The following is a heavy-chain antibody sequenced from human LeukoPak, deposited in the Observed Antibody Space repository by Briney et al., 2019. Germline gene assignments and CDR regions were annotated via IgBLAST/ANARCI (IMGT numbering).Heavy chain of an antibody. D-gene: IGHD6-13*01. V-gene: IGHV6-1*01. CDR1: GDSVSSNSAA. J-gene: IGHJ3*02. Sequence: SQTLSLTCAISGDSVSSNSAAWNWIRQSPSRGLEWLGRTYYRSKWYNDYAVSVKSRITINPDTSKNQFSLQLNSVTPEDTAVYYCARGDLFPGIAAAGHAFGIWGQGTMVTVSS. CDR2: TYYRSKWYN. CDR3: ARGDLFPGIAAAGHAFGI.